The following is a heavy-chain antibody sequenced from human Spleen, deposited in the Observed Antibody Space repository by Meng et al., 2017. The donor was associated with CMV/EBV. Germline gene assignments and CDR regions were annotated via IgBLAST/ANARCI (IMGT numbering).Heavy chain of an antibody. Sequence: GGCLRPSCAASAFPFSSYSMNWVRQAPGNGLEWVSVIYSGGSTYYADSVKGRFTISRDNSKNTLYLQMNSLRAEHTAVYYCARELTGTTGGCWFDPWGQGTLVTVSS. J-gene: IGHJ5*02. CDR1: AFPFSSYS. CDR2: IYSGGST. D-gene: IGHD1-7*01. CDR3: ARELTGTTGGCWFDP. V-gene: IGHV3-53*01.